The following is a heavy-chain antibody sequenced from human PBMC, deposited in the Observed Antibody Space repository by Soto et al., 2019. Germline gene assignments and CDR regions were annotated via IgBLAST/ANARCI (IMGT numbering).Heavy chain of an antibody. V-gene: IGHV3-72*01. CDR3: VRGHWSFDY. J-gene: IGHJ4*02. CDR2: SKNKDHSYSR. CDR1: GFTLSDHY. Sequence: PGGSLRLSCAASGFTLSDHYMAWVRQAPGKGLEWVARSKNKDHSYSREYAASVKGRFTISRDDSKNSLYLQMSSLKAEDTAVYYCVRGHWSFDYWGQGTVVTVSS. D-gene: IGHD2-8*02.